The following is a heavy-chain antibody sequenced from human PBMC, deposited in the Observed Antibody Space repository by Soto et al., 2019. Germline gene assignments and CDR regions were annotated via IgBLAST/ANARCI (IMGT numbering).Heavy chain of an antibody. CDR1: GYTFTGYY. D-gene: IGHD3-16*01. J-gene: IGHJ4*02. CDR2: INPNSGGT. CDR3: AREVVTETTLGYCDL. Sequence: ASVKVSCKASGYTFTGYYMHWVRQAPGQGLEWMGWINPNSGGTNYAQKFQGRVTMTRDTSTTTAYMEVNRLTPDDTAVYYCAREVVTETTLGYCDLWCQGARVTVSS. V-gene: IGHV1-2*02.